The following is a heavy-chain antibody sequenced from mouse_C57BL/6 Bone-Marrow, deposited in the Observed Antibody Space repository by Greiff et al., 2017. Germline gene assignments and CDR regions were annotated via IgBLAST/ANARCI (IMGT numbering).Heavy chain of an antibody. CDR3: ARGDYSRGYFDV. Sequence: VQLQQPGTELVKPGASVKLSCKASGYTFTSYWMHWVKQRPGQGLEWIGNITPRNGGTNYNEKFKSKATLTVDKSSSTAYMQLSSLTSEDSAVYYCARGDYSRGYFDVWGTGTTVTVSS. CDR2: ITPRNGGT. D-gene: IGHD1-1*01. CDR1: GYTFTSYW. J-gene: IGHJ1*03. V-gene: IGHV1-53*01.